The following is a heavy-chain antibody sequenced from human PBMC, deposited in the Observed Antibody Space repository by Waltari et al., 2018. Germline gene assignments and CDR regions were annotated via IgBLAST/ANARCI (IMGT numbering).Heavy chain of an antibody. CDR3: ARGVNWDNGGDYFDN. CDR2: IVPILAVT. V-gene: IGHV1-69*10. CDR1: GGTFSSYA. Sequence: QVQLVQSGAEVKKPGSSVTVSCKASGGTFSSYAISWVRQAPGQGLEWMGGIVPILAVTNSAQKCQGRVTITADKSTSTAYMELRSLRSEDTAVYYCARGVNWDNGGDYFDNWGQGTLVTVSS. J-gene: IGHJ4*02. D-gene: IGHD7-27*01.